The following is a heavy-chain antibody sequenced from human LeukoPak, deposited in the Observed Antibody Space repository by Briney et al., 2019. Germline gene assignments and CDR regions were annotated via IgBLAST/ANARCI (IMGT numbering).Heavy chain of an antibody. CDR3: TTEKGYCSGGSCYGYAFDI. CDR2: IKSKTEGGTT. CDR1: GLTFSNAW. J-gene: IGHJ3*02. D-gene: IGHD2-15*01. Sequence: PGGSLRLSCAASGLTFSNAWMSWVRQAPGKGLEWVGRIKSKTEGGTTDYDAPVKGRFTISRDDSKNTLYPQMNSLKTEDTAVYYCTTEKGYCSGGSCYGYAFDIWGQGTMVTVSS. V-gene: IGHV3-15*01.